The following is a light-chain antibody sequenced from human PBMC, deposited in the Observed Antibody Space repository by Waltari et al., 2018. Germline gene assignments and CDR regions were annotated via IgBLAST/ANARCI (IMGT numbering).Light chain of an antibody. CDR2: LGS. CDR3: MQSLQTPLT. CDR1: QSLLYRNGFNY. V-gene: IGKV2-28*01. Sequence: DIVMTQSPRSLPVTPGEPASISCRSSQSLLYRNGFNYVDGYLQKPGQSPQLLIYLGSYRASGVPDRFSGSGSGTDFTLKISRVEAEDFGVYYCMQSLQTPLTFGGGTKVEIE. J-gene: IGKJ4*01.